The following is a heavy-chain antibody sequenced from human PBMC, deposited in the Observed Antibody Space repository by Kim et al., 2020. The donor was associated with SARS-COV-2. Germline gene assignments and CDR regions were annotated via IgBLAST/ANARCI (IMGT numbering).Heavy chain of an antibody. D-gene: IGHD3-10*01. Sequence: GGSLRLSCAASGFTFSSYGMHWVRQAPGKGLEWVAVIWYDGSNKYYADSVKGRFTISRDNSKNTLYLQINSLRAEDTAVYYCASGLLWGWMLDYWGRGTLVTVSS. V-gene: IGHV3-33*01. CDR3: ASGLLWGWMLDY. CDR2: IWYDGSNK. J-gene: IGHJ4*02. CDR1: GFTFSSYG.